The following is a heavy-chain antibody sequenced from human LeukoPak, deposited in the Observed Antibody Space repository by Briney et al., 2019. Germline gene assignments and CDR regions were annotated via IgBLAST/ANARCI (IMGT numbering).Heavy chain of an antibody. J-gene: IGHJ4*02. CDR1: GGSFSGYY. V-gene: IGHV4-34*01. D-gene: IGHD4-23*01. Sequence: PSKTLSLTCAVYGGSFSGYYWSWIRQPPGKGLEWIGEINHSGSTNYNPSLKSRVTISVDTSKNQFSLKLSSVTAADTAVYYCARGAVVQDYWGQGTLVTVSS. CDR3: ARGAVVQDY. CDR2: INHSGST.